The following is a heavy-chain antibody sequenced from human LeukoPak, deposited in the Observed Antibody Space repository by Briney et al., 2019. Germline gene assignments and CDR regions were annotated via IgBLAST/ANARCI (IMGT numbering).Heavy chain of an antibody. CDR1: GYTFTGYY. CDR3: ARGNYYDSIYYFDY. Sequence: ASVKVSCKASGYTFTGYYMHWVRQAPGQGLEWMGWINPNSGGTNYAQKFQGRVTMTRDTSISTAYMELSRLRSDDTAVYYCARGNYYDSIYYFDYWGQGTLVTVSS. D-gene: IGHD3-22*01. CDR2: INPNSGGT. V-gene: IGHV1-2*02. J-gene: IGHJ4*02.